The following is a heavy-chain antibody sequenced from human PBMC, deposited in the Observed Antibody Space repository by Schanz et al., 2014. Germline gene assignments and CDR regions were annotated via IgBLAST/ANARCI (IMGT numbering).Heavy chain of an antibody. D-gene: IGHD6-19*01. CDR1: GGSIRTYF. J-gene: IGHJ5*02. V-gene: IGHV4-59*08. Sequence: QVQLQESGPGLVKPSETLSLTCSVSGGSIRTYFWAWIRQPPGKGLEWIGFIYYSGSTNYNPSLKSRATLPFAWSGNRFARTLTSVTAADTGVYYCARQYSGWSRFDPWGQGIRVTVSS. CDR2: IYYSGST. CDR3: ARQYSGWSRFDP.